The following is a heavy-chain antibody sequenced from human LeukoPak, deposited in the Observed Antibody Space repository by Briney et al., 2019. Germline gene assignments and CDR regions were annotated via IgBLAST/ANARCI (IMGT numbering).Heavy chain of an antibody. CDR2: IKSKTDGGTT. V-gene: IGHV3-15*01. D-gene: IGHD3-10*01. CDR3: SRGSLEDRAFHI. J-gene: IGHJ3*02. Sequence: GGSLRLSCAASEFPFTNAWMSWVRQAPGKGLEWVGRIKSKTDGGTTDYAAPVKGRFTISRDDSKNTLYLQMNSLKTEDTAVYYCSRGSLEDRAFHIWGQGTMVTVSS. CDR1: EFPFTNAW.